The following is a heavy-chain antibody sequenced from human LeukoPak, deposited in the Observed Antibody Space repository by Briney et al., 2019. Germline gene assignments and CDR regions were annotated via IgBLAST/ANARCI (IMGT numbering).Heavy chain of an antibody. Sequence: AGSLRLSCAASGFTVSDNYMTWVRQAPGKGLEWVSIIYGGSTYYADSVKGRFTISRDNSKNTVYLQMNSLRAEDTAVYYCARDFEGVHRTTNSYTYYYYMDVWGKGTTVIVSS. CDR1: GFTVSDNY. CDR3: ARDFEGVHRTTNSYTYYYYMDV. J-gene: IGHJ6*03. CDR2: IYGGST. V-gene: IGHV3-53*01. D-gene: IGHD2/OR15-2a*01.